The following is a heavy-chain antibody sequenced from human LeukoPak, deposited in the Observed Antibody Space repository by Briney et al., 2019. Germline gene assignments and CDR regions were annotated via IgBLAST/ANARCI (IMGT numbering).Heavy chain of an antibody. CDR1: GGSFSGYY. J-gene: IGHJ6*03. V-gene: IGHV4-34*01. D-gene: IGHD2-21*01. CDR2: INHRGRT. Sequence: SETLSLTCAVYGGSFSGYYWSWIRHPPGKGLEWIGEINHRGRTNYNPSLKSRVTISVDTSKNQFSLMLSSVTASDTAVYYCARAFPYTDVWGKGTKVTVSS. CDR3: ARAFPYTDV.